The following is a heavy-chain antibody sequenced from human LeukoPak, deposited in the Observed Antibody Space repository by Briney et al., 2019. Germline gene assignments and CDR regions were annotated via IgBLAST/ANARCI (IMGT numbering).Heavy chain of an antibody. CDR1: GGSFSGYY. D-gene: IGHD3-22*01. J-gene: IGHJ4*02. V-gene: IGHV4-34*01. CDR2: INHSGST. Sequence: SETLSLTCAVYGGSFSGYYWSWIRQPPGKGLEWIGEINHSGSTNYNPSLKSRVTISVDTSKNQFSLKLSSVTAADTAVYYCGRGRGYYYDSSGYYHNWGQGTLVTVSS. CDR3: GRGRGYYYDSSGYYHN.